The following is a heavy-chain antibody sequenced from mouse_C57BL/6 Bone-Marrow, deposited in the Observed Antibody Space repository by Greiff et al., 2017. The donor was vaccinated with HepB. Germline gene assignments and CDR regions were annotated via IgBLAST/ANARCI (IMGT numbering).Heavy chain of an antibody. CDR3: ARETDYGNYYAMDY. CDR2: IWSDGST. CDR1: GFSLTSYG. V-gene: IGHV2-6*03. J-gene: IGHJ4*01. Sequence: VQLQESGPGLVAPSQSLSITCTVSGFSLTSYGVHWVRQPPGKGLEWLVVIWSDGSTTYNSALKARLSISKDNSKSQVFLKMNSLQTDDTAMYYGARETDYGNYYAMDYWGQGTSVTVSS. D-gene: IGHD2-1*01.